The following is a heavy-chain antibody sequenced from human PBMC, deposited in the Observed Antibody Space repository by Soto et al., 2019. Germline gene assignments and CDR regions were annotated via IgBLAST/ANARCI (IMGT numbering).Heavy chain of an antibody. Sequence: PGGSLRLSCAASGFTFSSYSINWVRQAPGKGLEWVSSITSSSSYIYYADSVKGRFTISRDNAKNSLYLQMNSLRADDTAVYYCARDRDEEGSTIYGVVIYYYYGMDVWGQGTTVTVSS. V-gene: IGHV3-21*01. CDR3: ARDRDEEGSTIYGVVIYYYYGMDV. CDR1: GFTFSSYS. CDR2: ITSSSSYI. J-gene: IGHJ6*02. D-gene: IGHD3-3*01.